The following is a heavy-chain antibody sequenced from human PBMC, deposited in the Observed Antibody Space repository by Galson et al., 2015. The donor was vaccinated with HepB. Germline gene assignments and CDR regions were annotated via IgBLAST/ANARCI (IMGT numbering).Heavy chain of an antibody. D-gene: IGHD3-3*01. CDR1: GGTFSSYA. CDR3: ANDFWSGYYSRPMDV. J-gene: IGHJ6*03. Sequence: SVKVSCKASGGTFSSYAISWVRQAPGQGLEWMGGIIPIFGTANYAQKFQGRVTITADESTSTAYMELSSLRSEDTAVYYCANDFWSGYYSRPMDVWGKGTTVTVSS. V-gene: IGHV1-69*13. CDR2: IIPIFGTA.